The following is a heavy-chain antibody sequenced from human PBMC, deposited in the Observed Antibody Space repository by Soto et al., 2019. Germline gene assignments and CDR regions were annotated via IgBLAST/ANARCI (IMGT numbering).Heavy chain of an antibody. J-gene: IGHJ4*02. Sequence: ASVKVSCKTSGYTFINYDINWVRQAPGKGLEWMGLMNPKSGKTGYAQKFQGRVSMTRDTSTSTAYMELNSLRSEDAATYYCSRTPGDYWGQGTLVTVSS. CDR2: MNPKSGKT. CDR1: GYTFINYD. V-gene: IGHV1-8*01. D-gene: IGHD2-15*01. CDR3: SRTPGDY.